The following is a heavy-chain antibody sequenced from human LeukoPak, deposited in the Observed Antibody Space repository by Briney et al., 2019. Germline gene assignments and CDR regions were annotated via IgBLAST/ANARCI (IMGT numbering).Heavy chain of an antibody. CDR3: ARAQWRTFSYYYMDV. V-gene: IGHV3-53*01. CDR2: IYSGGST. J-gene: IGHJ6*03. CDR1: GFTVSFNY. D-gene: IGHD6-19*01. Sequence: PGGSLRLSCAASGFTVSFNYMSWVRQAPGKGPEWISGIYSGGSTYYAASVMGRFTIFRDDSKNTLYLQMNSLSAEDTAIYYCARAQWRTFSYYYMDVWGEGTTVTVSS.